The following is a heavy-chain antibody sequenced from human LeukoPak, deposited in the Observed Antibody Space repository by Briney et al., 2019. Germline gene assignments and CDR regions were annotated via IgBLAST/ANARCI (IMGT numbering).Heavy chain of an antibody. D-gene: IGHD6-13*01. J-gene: IGHJ4*02. CDR1: GFTFSNFG. CDR3: AKSVIPTSGTLRGYFDY. V-gene: IGHV3-23*01. CDR2: ISGSGDST. Sequence: PGGSLRLSRAASGFTFSNFGMSWVRQAPGKGLEWVSGISGSGDSTYYADSVKGRFTISRDNSKNTLYLQMNSLRAEDTAVYYCAKSVIPTSGTLRGYFDYWGQGTLVTVSS.